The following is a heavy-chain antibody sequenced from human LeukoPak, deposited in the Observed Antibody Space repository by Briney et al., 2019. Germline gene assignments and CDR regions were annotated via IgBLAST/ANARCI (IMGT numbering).Heavy chain of an antibody. D-gene: IGHD5-24*01. Sequence: GGSLRLSCAASGFTFSIYGMNWVRQAPGKGLEWVSGISPGGEITYYADSVKGRFTISRDNSKNTVSLQMHSLRAEDTATYYCAKDNGWLHYCHWGQGTLVTVSS. CDR3: AKDNGWLHYCH. J-gene: IGHJ4*02. V-gene: IGHV3-23*01. CDR1: GFTFSIYG. CDR2: ISPGGEIT.